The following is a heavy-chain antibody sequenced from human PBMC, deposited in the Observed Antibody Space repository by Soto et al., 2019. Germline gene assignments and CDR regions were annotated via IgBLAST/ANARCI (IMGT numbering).Heavy chain of an antibody. CDR3: ARDRALGYFDCLLIDY. D-gene: IGHD3-9*01. CDR2: ISAYNGNT. J-gene: IGHJ4*02. CDR1: GYTFTSYG. Sequence: ASVKVSCKASGYTFTSYGISWVRQAPGQGLEWMGWISAYNGNTNYAQKLQGRVTMTTDTSTSTAYMELRSLRSDDTAVYYCARDRALGYFDCLLIDYWVQGTLVTVSS. V-gene: IGHV1-18*01.